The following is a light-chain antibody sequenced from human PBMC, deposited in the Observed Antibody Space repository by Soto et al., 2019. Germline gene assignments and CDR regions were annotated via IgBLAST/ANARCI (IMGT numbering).Light chain of an antibody. J-gene: IGKJ5*01. CDR2: TGS. CDR3: QQAASFPIT. Sequence: DIQITHSPSYLSASVLYRVTITCRASQGIKNWLAWYQQKPGKAPNLLIYTGSSLQSGVPSRFSGSGSGTDFTLTINSLQPEDFATYYCQQAASFPITFGQGTRLEIK. V-gene: IGKV1-12*01. CDR1: QGIKNW.